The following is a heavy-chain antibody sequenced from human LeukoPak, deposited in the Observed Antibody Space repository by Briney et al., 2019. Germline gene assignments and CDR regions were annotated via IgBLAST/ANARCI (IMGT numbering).Heavy chain of an antibody. D-gene: IGHD3-10*01. CDR1: GFTFSSYS. Sequence: GGPLRLSCVASGFTFSSYSMNWVRQAPGKGLEWVSFISSSSSYIYYADSVKGRFTISRDNAKNSLYLQMNSLRAEDTAVYYCARVGAAWSIDYWGQGTLVTVSS. V-gene: IGHV3-21*01. CDR2: ISSSSSYI. CDR3: ARVGAAWSIDY. J-gene: IGHJ4*02.